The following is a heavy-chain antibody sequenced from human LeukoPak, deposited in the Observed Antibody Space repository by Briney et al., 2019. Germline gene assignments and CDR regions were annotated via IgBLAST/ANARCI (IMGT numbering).Heavy chain of an antibody. CDR2: ISSIGTYI. V-gene: IGHV3-21*01. CDR3: ARDRGDFGYILVVPAAIDY. CDR1: GFTFSSYS. J-gene: IGHJ4*02. Sequence: GGSLRLSCAASGFTFSSYSMNWVRQAPGKGLKWVSSISSIGTYIYYADSVKGRFTISRDNAKNSLYLQMNSLRAEDTAVYYCARDRGDFGYILVVPAAIDYWGQGTLVTVSS. D-gene: IGHD2-2*01.